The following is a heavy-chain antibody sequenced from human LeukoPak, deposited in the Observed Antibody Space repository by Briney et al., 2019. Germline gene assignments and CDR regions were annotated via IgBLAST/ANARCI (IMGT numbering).Heavy chain of an antibody. CDR3: ARGGGSYLGAFDI. J-gene: IGHJ3*02. CDR2: IYYSGST. V-gene: IGHV4-59*01. Sequence: PSETLSLTCTVPGGSISSYYWSWIRQPPGKGLEWIGYIYYSGSTNYNPSLKSRVTISVDTSKNQFSLKLSSVTAADTAVYYCARGGGSYLGAFDIWGQGTMVTVSS. D-gene: IGHD1-26*01. CDR1: GGSISSYY.